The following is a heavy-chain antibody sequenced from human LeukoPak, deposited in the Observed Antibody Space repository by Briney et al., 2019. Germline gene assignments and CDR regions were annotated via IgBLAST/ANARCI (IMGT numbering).Heavy chain of an antibody. D-gene: IGHD1-7*01. CDR3: ARMNYISSGWGAPFDD. J-gene: IGHJ4*02. Sequence: GGSPRLFCAASGFTFSSYGMRWVRQAPGKGLEWVANIKQDGSEKYYVDSVKGRFTISRDNAKSSLYLQVNSLRAEDTAVYYCARMNYISSGWGAPFDDWGQGTLVTVSS. CDR2: IKQDGSEK. CDR1: GFTFSSYG. V-gene: IGHV3-7*01.